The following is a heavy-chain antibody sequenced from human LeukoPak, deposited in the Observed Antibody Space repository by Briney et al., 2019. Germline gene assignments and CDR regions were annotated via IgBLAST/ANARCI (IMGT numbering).Heavy chain of an antibody. V-gene: IGHV1-24*01. CDR3: ATLTTGYCSSTSCLSSFDY. CDR2: FDPEDGET. J-gene: IGHJ4*02. D-gene: IGHD2-2*01. Sequence: ASVKVSCKVSGYTLTELSMHWVRQAPGKGLEWMGGFDPEDGETIYAQKFQGRVTMTEDTSTDTAYMELSSLRSEGTAVYYCATLTTGYCSSTSCLSSFDYWGQGTLVTVSS. CDR1: GYTLTELS.